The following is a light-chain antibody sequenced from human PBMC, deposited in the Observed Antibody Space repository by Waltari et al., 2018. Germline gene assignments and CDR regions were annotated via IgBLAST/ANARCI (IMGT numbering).Light chain of an antibody. CDR3: SSYTSSSTLL. CDR1: SNDVGYNNY. CDR2: DVS. J-gene: IGLJ2*01. Sequence: QSALTQPASVSGSPGQSITISCTGTSNDVGYNNYVCWYQQHPGKAPKLMIYDVSTRPSGIADRFSGSRSGNTAALTSSGLQADDEADYYCSSYTSSSTLLFGGGTKVTVL. V-gene: IGLV2-14*03.